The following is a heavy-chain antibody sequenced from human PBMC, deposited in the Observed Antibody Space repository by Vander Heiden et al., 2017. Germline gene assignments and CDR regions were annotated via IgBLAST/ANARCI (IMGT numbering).Heavy chain of an antibody. CDR2: ISSSSSYI. J-gene: IGHJ4*02. CDR1: GFPFRCYS. V-gene: IGHV3-21*01. Sequence: EVQLVESGGGLVKPGGSLRLSCAASGFPFRCYSMNWVRQAPGKGLEWVSSISSSSSYIYYADSVKGRFTISRDNAKNSLYLQMNSLRAEDTAVYYCARDEVGYSGYVLGSDWGQGTLVTVSS. D-gene: IGHD5-12*01. CDR3: ARDEVGYSGYVLGSD.